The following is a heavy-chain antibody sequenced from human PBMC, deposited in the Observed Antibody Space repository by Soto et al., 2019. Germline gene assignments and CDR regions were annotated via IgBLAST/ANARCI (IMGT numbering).Heavy chain of an antibody. CDR3: AKDWCSGTTCYCLEN. CDR1: GFTFSSYA. J-gene: IGHJ4*02. D-gene: IGHD1-7*01. Sequence: EVQLLESGGGLVQPGGSLRLSCAASGFTFSSYAMSWVRQGPGKGLEGVSSVSGGSGSKSYADSVKGRFTISRDNAKSTVYLQMNSLRAEDTAVYFCAKDWCSGTTCYCLENWGQGTLVTVSS. V-gene: IGHV3-23*01. CDR2: VSGGSGSK.